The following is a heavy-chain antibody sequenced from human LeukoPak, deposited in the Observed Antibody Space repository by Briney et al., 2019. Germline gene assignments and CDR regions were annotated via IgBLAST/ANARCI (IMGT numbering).Heavy chain of an antibody. CDR1: EFTFSTYC. D-gene: IGHD6-19*01. V-gene: IGHV3-23*01. CDR3: AKDSSGWYFDY. Sequence: QPGGSLRLSCAASEFTFSTYCLHWVRQAPGKGLEWVSAISGSGGSTYYADSVKGRFTISRDNSKNTLYLQMNSLRVEDTAVYYCAKDSSGWYFDYWGQGTLVTVSS. CDR2: ISGSGGST. J-gene: IGHJ4*02.